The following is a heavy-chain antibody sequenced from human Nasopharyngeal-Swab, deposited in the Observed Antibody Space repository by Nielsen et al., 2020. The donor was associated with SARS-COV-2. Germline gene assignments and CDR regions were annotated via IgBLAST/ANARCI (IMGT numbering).Heavy chain of an antibody. V-gene: IGHV3-30*03. J-gene: IGHJ6*03. CDR1: GFTFSSHG. Sequence: GESLKISCAASGFTFSSHGMHWVRQAPGKGLEWVAVISYDGSNKYYADSVKGRFTISRDNSKNTLYLQMNSLRAEDTAVYYCAHNRIGYYYYMDVWGKGTTVTVSS. CDR2: ISYDGSNK. D-gene: IGHD1-1*01. CDR3: AHNRIGYYYYMDV.